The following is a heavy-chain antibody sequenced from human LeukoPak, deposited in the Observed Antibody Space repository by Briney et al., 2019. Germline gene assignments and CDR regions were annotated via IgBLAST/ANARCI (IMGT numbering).Heavy chain of an antibody. CDR1: GGSISSSSYY. J-gene: IGHJ4*02. CDR3: ARHHPRVVPAAMIGY. D-gene: IGHD2-2*01. V-gene: IGHV4-39*01. Sequence: SETLSLTCTVSGGSISSSSYYWGWIRQPPGKGLEWIGSIYYSGSTYYNPSLKSRVTISVDTSKNQFSLKLSSVTAADTAVYYCARHHPRVVPAAMIGYWGQGTLVTVSS. CDR2: IYYSGST.